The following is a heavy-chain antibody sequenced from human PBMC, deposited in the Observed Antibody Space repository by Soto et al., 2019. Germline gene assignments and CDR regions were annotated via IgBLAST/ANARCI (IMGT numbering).Heavy chain of an antibody. CDR3: ARGLLEWGYDY. CDR2: ISYDGSNK. V-gene: IGHV3-30-3*01. J-gene: IGHJ4*02. CDR1: GFTFSSYA. Sequence: GGSLRLSCAASGFTFSSYAMHWVRQAPGKGLEWVAVISYDGSNKYYADSVKGRFTISRDNSKNTLYLQMNSLRAEDTAVYYCARGLLEWGYDYWGQGTLVTVSS. D-gene: IGHD2-15*01.